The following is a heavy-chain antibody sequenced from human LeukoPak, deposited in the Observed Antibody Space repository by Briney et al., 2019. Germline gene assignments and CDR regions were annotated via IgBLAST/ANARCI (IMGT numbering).Heavy chain of an antibody. D-gene: IGHD3-22*01. V-gene: IGHV3-23*01. CDR2: ISGSGGST. Sequence: GGSLRLSCAASGFTFSSYAMSWVRQAPGKGLEWVSAISGSGGSTYYADSVKGRFTISRDNSKNTLYLQMNSLRAEDTAVYYCAKGGSSGYYPYRTRTLDYWGQGTLVTVSS. J-gene: IGHJ4*02. CDR3: AKGGSSGYYPYRTRTLDY. CDR1: GFTFSSYA.